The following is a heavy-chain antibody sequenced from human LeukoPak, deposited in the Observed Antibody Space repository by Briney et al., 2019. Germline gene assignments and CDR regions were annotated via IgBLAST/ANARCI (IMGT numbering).Heavy chain of an antibody. CDR3: AKRSESGTYEV. V-gene: IGHV1-8*02. D-gene: IGHD1-26*01. J-gene: IGHJ4*02. Sequence: GASVKVSCKASGYTFTSYDINWVRQATEQGLEWMGWMNPNSGNTGYAQKFQGRVTMTKNTSISTAYMELSSLRSEDTSVYYCAKRSESGTYEVWGQGTLVTVSS. CDR2: MNPNSGNT. CDR1: GYTFTSYD.